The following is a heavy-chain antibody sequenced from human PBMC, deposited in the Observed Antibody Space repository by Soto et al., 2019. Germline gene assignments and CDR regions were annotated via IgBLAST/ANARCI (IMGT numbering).Heavy chain of an antibody. V-gene: IGHV4-59*01. CDR2: MDYSGST. CDR1: GASMNTYY. D-gene: IGHD3-3*01. J-gene: IGHJ5*02. Sequence: SETLSLTGSVSGASMNTYYWSWIRQPPGKGLEWIGYMDYSGSTKYNPSLGSRVTVSIDTSKKQFSLTLGCLAYAATAVYYCARWRPIIGNDPCGLGTLVAVSS. CDR3: ARWRPIIGNDP.